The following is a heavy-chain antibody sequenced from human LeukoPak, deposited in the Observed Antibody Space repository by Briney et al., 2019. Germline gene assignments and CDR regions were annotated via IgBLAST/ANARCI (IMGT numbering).Heavy chain of an antibody. V-gene: IGHV4-39*07. J-gene: IGHJ4*02. CDR2: IYYSGST. CDR3: ARARRGGSGSYYLHPFFDY. CDR1: GGSISSSSYY. Sequence: SKTLSLTCTVSGGSISSSSYYWGWIRQPPGKGLEWIGSIYYSGSTYYNPSLKSRVTISVDTSKNQFSLKLSSVTAADTAVYYCARARRGGSGSYYLHPFFDYWGQGTLVTVSS. D-gene: IGHD3-10*01.